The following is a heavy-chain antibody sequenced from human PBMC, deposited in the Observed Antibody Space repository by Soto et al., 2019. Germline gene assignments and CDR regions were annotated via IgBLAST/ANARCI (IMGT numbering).Heavy chain of an antibody. CDR2: INPSGGST. J-gene: IGHJ6*02. D-gene: IGHD6-6*01. CDR1: GYTFTSYY. V-gene: IGHV1-46*01. Sequence: QVQLVQSGAEVKKPGASVKVSCKASGYTFTSYYMHWVRQAPGQGLEWMGIINPSGGSTSYAQKFQGRVNMTRDTSTSTVYMERTSLRSEDTAVYYCERYNKVGSSSYYYYGMDVWGQGTTVTVSS. CDR3: ERYNKVGSSSYYYYGMDV.